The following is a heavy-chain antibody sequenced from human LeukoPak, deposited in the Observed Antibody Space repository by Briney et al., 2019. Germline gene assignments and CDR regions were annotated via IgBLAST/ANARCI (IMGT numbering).Heavy chain of an antibody. Sequence: SETLSLTCSVSGDSITSGDYYWSWIRQPPGKGLEWIGYIYYSGSIYYNPSLKSQFTISVDMSKNQFSLKLSSVTAADTAVYYCARVPAAIGPNYYYYYYMDVWGKGTTVTVSS. CDR2: IYYSGSI. V-gene: IGHV4-30-4*08. J-gene: IGHJ6*03. D-gene: IGHD2-2*02. CDR3: ARVPAAIGPNYYYYYYMDV. CDR1: GDSITSGDYY.